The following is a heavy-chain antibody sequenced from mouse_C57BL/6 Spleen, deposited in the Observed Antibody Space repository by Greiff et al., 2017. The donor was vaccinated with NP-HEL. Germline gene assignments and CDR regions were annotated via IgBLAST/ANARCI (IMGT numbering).Heavy chain of an antibody. V-gene: IGHV1-55*01. J-gene: IGHJ2*01. Sequence: QVQLQQPGAELVKPGASVKMSCKASGYTFTSYWMTWVKQRPGQGLAWIGDIYPGNGGTNYNEKFKGKATLTVDTSSSTAYMQVNIQTYEGSAVYSSVRRAVEDDFDYWGQGTTLTVSS. CDR3: VRRAVEDDFDY. CDR1: GYTFTSYW. D-gene: IGHD1-1*01. CDR2: IYPGNGGT.